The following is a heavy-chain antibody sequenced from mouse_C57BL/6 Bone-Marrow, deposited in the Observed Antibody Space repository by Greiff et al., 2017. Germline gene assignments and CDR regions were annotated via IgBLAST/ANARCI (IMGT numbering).Heavy chain of an antibody. D-gene: IGHD2-4*01. CDR3: ARPYYYDYDGYAMDY. Sequence: QVQLVESGPGLVAPSQSLSITCTASGFSLTSYGVPWVRQPPGKGLEWLVVIWSDGSTTYNSALKSRLSTSTDNSKSQVFLKMNSLQTDDTAMYYCARPYYYDYDGYAMDYWGQGTSVTVSS. CDR1: GFSLTSYG. J-gene: IGHJ4*01. V-gene: IGHV2-6*03. CDR2: IWSDGST.